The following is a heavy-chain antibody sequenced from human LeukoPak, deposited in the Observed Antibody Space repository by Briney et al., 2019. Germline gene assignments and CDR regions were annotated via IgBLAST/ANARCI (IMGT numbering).Heavy chain of an antibody. CDR3: AKDRRLNYYGSGSLDY. V-gene: IGHV3-30*02. D-gene: IGHD3-10*01. Sequence: PGGSLRLSCAASGFMFSSYGMHWVRQTPGKGLEWVAFIQYNGRNKYFADSVKGRFTISRDNSKNTLYLQMNSLTAEDTAVYYCAKDRRLNYYGSGSLDYWGQGTLVTVSS. CDR1: GFMFSSYG. CDR2: IQYNGRNK. J-gene: IGHJ4*02.